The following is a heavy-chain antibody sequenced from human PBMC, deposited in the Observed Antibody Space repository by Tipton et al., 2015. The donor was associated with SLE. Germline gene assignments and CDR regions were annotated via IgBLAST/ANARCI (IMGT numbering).Heavy chain of an antibody. CDR1: GFTFDDYA. Sequence: SLRLSCAASGFTFDDYAMHWVQQAPGKGLEWVSGISWNSGSIGYADSVKGRFTISRDNAKNSLYLQMNSLRAEDTALYYCAKDDAHGRGYWGQGALVTVSS. J-gene: IGHJ4*02. CDR2: ISWNSGSI. D-gene: IGHD3-10*01. V-gene: IGHV3-9*01. CDR3: AKDDAHGRGY.